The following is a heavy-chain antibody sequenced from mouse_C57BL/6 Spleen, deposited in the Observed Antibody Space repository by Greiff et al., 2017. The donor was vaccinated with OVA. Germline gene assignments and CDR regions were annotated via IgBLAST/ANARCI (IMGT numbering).Heavy chain of an antibody. V-gene: IGHV1-81*01. CDR1: GYTFTSYG. J-gene: IGHJ4*01. D-gene: IGHD1-1*01. CDR2: IYPRSGNT. Sequence: QVQLQQSGAELARPGASVKLSCKASGYTFTSYGISWVKQRTGQGLEWIGEIYPRSGNTYYNEKFKGKATLTADKSSSTAYMELRSLTSEDSAVDFCAISMGDYYGSSTGAMDYWGQGTSVTVSS. CDR3: AISMGDYYGSSTGAMDY.